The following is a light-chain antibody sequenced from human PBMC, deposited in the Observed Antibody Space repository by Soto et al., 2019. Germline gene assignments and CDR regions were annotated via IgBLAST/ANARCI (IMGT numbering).Light chain of an antibody. V-gene: IGLV1-44*01. Sequence: QSVLTQPPSASGTPGQRVTISCSGSDSNIGSNTVNWYQQVPGTAPKLLIYSNSQRPSGVPDRFSGSKSGTSASLAISGRQSEDEGDYYCAAWDDSLNGRAVFGGGTQLTVL. J-gene: IGLJ3*02. CDR1: DSNIGSNT. CDR3: AAWDDSLNGRAV. CDR2: SNS.